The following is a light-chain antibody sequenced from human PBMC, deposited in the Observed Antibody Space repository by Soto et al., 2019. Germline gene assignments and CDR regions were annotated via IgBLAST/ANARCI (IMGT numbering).Light chain of an antibody. CDR3: SSYAGNNIYYV. Sequence: QSVLTQPPSASGSPGQSVTISCTGTSNDVGGYNFVSWYQQHPGKAPILMIFEVSKRPSGVPDRFSGSKSGSTASLSVSGLQAEDEADYYCSSYAGNNIYYVFGTGT. CDR1: SNDVGGYNF. V-gene: IGLV2-8*01. J-gene: IGLJ1*01. CDR2: EVS.